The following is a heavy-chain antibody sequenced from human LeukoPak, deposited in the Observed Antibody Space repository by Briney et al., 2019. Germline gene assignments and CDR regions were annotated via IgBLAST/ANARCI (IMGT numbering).Heavy chain of an antibody. CDR3: ARAYYDILTGYPYYYMDV. J-gene: IGHJ6*03. D-gene: IGHD3-9*01. V-gene: IGHV4-39*07. CDR1: GGSISSSSYY. Sequence: SETLSLTRTVSGGSISSSSYYWGWIRQPPGKGLEWIGSIYYSGSTYYNPSLKSRVTISVDTSKNQFSLKLSSVTAADTAVYYCARAYYDILTGYPYYYMDVWGKGTTVTVSS. CDR2: IYYSGST.